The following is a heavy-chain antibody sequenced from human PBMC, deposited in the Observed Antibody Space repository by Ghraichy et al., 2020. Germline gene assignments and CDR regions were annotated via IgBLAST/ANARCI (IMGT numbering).Heavy chain of an antibody. V-gene: IGHV1-18*01. CDR1: GYTFTSYG. CDR3: ARGSPYYDFWSGYYAGYYYYYMDV. Sequence: ASVKVSCKASGYTFTSYGISWVRQAPGQGLEWMGWISAYNGNTNYAQKLQGRVTMTTDTSTSTAYMELRSLRSDDTAVYYCARGSPYYDFWSGYYAGYYYYYMDVWGKGTTVTVSS. J-gene: IGHJ6*03. D-gene: IGHD3-3*01. CDR2: ISAYNGNT.